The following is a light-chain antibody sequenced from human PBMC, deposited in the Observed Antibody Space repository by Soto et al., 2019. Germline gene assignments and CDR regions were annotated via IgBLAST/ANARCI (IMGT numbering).Light chain of an antibody. Sequence: IVMTQSPATLSVSPGERATLSCRASQSVGSNLAWYQQKPGQAPRLLISGASTRATGIPARFSGSGSGTEFTLTISSLQSEDFAFYYCQQYNHWPPEGFGQGTKVEIK. CDR3: QQYNHWPPEG. CDR2: GAS. J-gene: IGKJ1*01. CDR1: QSVGSN. V-gene: IGKV3-15*01.